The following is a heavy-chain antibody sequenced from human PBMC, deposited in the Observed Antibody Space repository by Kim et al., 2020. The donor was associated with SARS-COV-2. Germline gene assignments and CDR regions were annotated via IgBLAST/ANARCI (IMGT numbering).Heavy chain of an antibody. D-gene: IGHD3-10*01. Sequence: GGSLRLSCAASGFTFSSYAMSWVRQAPGKGLEWVSAISGSGGSTYYADSVKGRFTISRDNSKNTLYLQMNSLGAEDTAVYYCAKDLVVRGVIRQDWFDPWGQGTLVTVSS. CDR1: GFTFSSYA. CDR2: ISGSGGST. J-gene: IGHJ5*02. V-gene: IGHV3-23*01. CDR3: AKDLVVRGVIRQDWFDP.